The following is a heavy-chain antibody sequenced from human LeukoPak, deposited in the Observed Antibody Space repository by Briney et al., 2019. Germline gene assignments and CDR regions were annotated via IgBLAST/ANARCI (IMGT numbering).Heavy chain of an antibody. V-gene: IGHV3-21*01. Sequence: GGSLRLSCAASGFTFSSYSMNWVRQAPGKGVEWVSSISGSSSYIYYADSVKGGFTISREKAKKSLYLQMNRLRDEDTAVYYCARDRRDYSNYGEGFDYWGQGTLVTVSS. CDR2: ISGSSSYI. CDR3: ARDRRDYSNYGEGFDY. CDR1: GFTFSSYS. D-gene: IGHD4-11*01. J-gene: IGHJ4*02.